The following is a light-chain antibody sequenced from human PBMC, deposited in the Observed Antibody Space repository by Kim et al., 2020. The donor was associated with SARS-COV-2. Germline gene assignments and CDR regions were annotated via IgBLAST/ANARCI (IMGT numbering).Light chain of an antibody. CDR1: HSVVIS. CDR2: DAA. Sequence: PREGGTPLCWASHSVVISLVWYQQTTGQPPRLLIYDAATSTPGIPARCSGSGSGTDFSLITGSIEPTDFVTYYCQQRGNWRPACTFGGGTKVDIK. J-gene: IGKJ4*01. CDR3: QQRGNWRPACT. V-gene: IGKV3-11*01.